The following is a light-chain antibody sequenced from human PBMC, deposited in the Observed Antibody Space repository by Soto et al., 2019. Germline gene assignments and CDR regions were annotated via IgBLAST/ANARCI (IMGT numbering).Light chain of an antibody. CDR1: QAISKY. J-gene: IGKJ3*01. Sequence: DIQMTQTPPSLSASVGDRVTITCRASQAISKYLAWYQQKPGKVPKLLIYAASTLQSGVPSRFSGSGSGTNFSLTISSLQPDDVATYYCQKYDSAPLFTFGPGTRVDVQ. CDR3: QKYDSAPLFT. CDR2: AAS. V-gene: IGKV1-27*01.